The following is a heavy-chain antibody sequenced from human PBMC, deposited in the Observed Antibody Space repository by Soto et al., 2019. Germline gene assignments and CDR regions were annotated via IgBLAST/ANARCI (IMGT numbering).Heavy chain of an antibody. V-gene: IGHV4-39*01. D-gene: IGHD2-8*01. J-gene: IGHJ4*02. CDR2: VYYRGRS. CDR1: GGSVSNSNYY. CDR3: VSQRTSVLTQAYFDY. Sequence: SETLSLTCTVSGGSVSNSNYYWGWIRPSPGKGLEWIGSVYYRGRSYSKSSVKSRVTISVDTSKNQFSLNLNSVTASDTAVYYCVSQRTSVLTQAYFDYWGPGALVTVSS.